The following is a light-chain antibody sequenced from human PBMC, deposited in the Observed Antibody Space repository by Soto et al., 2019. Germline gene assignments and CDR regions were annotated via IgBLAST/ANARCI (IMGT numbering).Light chain of an antibody. J-gene: IGKJ1*01. CDR2: GPS. CDR3: QQYNTWPPTWT. V-gene: IGKV3-15*01. Sequence: EIVMTQSPATLSVSPGERATLSCRASQSVSSNLAWYQQKPGQAPRLLIYGPSTRATAIPATFSGSGSGTEFTLTISSLQSEDFAVYYCQQYNTWPPTWTFGQGTKVEIK. CDR1: QSVSSN.